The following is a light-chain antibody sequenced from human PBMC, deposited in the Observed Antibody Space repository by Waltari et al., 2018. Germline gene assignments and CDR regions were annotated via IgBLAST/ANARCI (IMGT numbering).Light chain of an antibody. CDR3: QTWGPGIRV. V-gene: IGLV4-69*01. CDR1: SGHSNYP. J-gene: IGLJ3*02. Sequence: QLVLTQSPSVPASLGASVKLTCTLSSGHSNYPIARHQQQSEKGPRYLMQLNGDGSHNKGDGIPVRFSGSSSGGERYLTISSLQSEDEADYYCQTWGPGIRVFGGGTKVTVL. CDR2: LNGDGSH.